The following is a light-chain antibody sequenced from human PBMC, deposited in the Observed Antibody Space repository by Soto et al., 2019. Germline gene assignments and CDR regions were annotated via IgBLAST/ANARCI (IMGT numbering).Light chain of an antibody. CDR2: GAS. J-gene: IGKJ2*01. V-gene: IGKV3-15*01. CDR1: ETVRTN. CDR3: QQYYNWPPYT. Sequence: IVMTQSPATLSVSPGERVTLSCRASETVRTNLAWFQQKPGQTLRLLIFGASTRATGIPTRFTGSGSETEFTLTIGSLQSEDLAVYYCQQYYNWPPYTFGQGTKLEIK.